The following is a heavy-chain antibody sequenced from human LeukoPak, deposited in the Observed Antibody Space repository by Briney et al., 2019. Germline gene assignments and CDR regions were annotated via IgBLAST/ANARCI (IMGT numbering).Heavy chain of an antibody. CDR1: GYKFTRYA. V-gene: IGHV7-4-1*02. CDR2: INTNTGNP. D-gene: IGHD3-22*01. J-gene: IGHJ4*02. Sequence: SVQGSWKATGYKFTRYALSWERKERGHGFERQEWINTNTGNPTYAQGFTVRFVFSLDTSVSTAHLQISSLKAEDTAVYYCARGYYDSSGYYYTYWGQGTLVTVAS. CDR3: ARGYYDSSGYYYTY.